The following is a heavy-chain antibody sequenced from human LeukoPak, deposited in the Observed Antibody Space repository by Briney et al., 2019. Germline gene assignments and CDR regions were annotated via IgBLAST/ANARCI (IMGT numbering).Heavy chain of an antibody. CDR1: GYTFTSYG. Sequence: ASVKVSCKASGYTFTSYGISWVRQAPGQGLEWMGWISAYNGNTNYAQKLQGRVTMTTDTSTSTAYMELRSLRSDDTAVYHCARGLATYDFWSGYFDLFDYWGQGTLVTVSS. CDR3: ARGLATYDFWSGYFDLFDY. CDR2: ISAYNGNT. J-gene: IGHJ4*02. D-gene: IGHD3-3*01. V-gene: IGHV1-18*01.